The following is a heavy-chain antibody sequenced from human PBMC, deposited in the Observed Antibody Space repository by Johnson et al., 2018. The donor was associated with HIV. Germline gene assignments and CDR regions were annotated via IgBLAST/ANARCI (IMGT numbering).Heavy chain of an antibody. CDR3: AKGNGDYRSDAFDI. D-gene: IGHD4-17*01. J-gene: IGHJ3*02. CDR2: IYSGGSK. CDR1: GFTVSSNY. V-gene: IGHV3-66*02. Sequence: EQLVVSGGALVQPGGSLRLSCAASGFTVSSNYMSWVRKAPGQGLEWVSAIYSGGSKYYADSVKGRFTIYRDNSKNKLYLKSNSLTAEDTAVYYCAKGNGDYRSDAFDIWGQGTMVTVSS.